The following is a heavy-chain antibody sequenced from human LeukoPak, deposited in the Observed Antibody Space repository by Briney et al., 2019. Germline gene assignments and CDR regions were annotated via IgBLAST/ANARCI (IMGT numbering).Heavy chain of an antibody. J-gene: IGHJ4*02. CDR1: GFTFSSYS. Sequence: PGGSLRLSCAASGFTFSSYSMNWVRQAPGKGLEWVSSISSSSSYIYYADSVKGRFTISRDNAKNSLYLQMNSVRAEDTAVYYCARVEGLGGYSTLMSWGQGTLVTVSS. D-gene: IGHD3-3*01. CDR3: ARVEGLGGYSTLMS. V-gene: IGHV3-21*01. CDR2: ISSSSSYI.